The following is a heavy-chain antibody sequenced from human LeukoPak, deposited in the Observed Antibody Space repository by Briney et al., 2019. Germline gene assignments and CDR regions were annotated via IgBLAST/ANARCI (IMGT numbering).Heavy chain of an antibody. CDR2: ISASGGIGGGT. CDR1: GFMFSTYA. D-gene: IGHD6-19*01. V-gene: IGHV3-23*01. Sequence: GGSLRLSCAASGFMFSTYAMSWVRQAPEKGLEWVSGISASGGIGGGTFYADSVRGRFTISRDNSKNTMDLQMNSLRAEDTAVYYCARSPGYSSGWYIDYWGQGTLVTVSS. CDR3: ARSPGYSSGWYIDY. J-gene: IGHJ4*02.